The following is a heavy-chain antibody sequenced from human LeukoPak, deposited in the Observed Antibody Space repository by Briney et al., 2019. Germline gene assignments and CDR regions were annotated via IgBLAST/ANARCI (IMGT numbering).Heavy chain of an antibody. Sequence: PSEALSLTCTVSGGSISSYYWSWIRQPPGKGLEWIGYIYYSGSTNYNPSLKSRVTISVDTSKNQFSLKLSSVTAADTAVYYCAREVLLWFGELTPGAFDIWGQGTMVTVSS. CDR3: AREVLLWFGELTPGAFDI. CDR2: IYYSGST. D-gene: IGHD3-10*01. CDR1: GGSISSYY. J-gene: IGHJ3*02. V-gene: IGHV4-59*01.